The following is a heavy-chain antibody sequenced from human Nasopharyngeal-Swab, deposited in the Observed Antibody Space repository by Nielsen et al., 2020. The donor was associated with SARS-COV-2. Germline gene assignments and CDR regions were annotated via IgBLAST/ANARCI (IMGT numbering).Heavy chain of an antibody. CDR2: ISSSSSTI. CDR1: GFTFSIYS. D-gene: IGHD1-26*01. V-gene: IGHV3-48*01. CDR3: GRDGSNKWGIKTDY. Sequence: GESLKISCAASGFTFSIYSMNWVRQAPGKGLEWVAYISSSSSTIYYADSVKGRFTISRDNAKNSLYLQMNNLRAEDTAVYYCGRDGSNKWGIKTDYWGQGTLVTVSS. J-gene: IGHJ4*02.